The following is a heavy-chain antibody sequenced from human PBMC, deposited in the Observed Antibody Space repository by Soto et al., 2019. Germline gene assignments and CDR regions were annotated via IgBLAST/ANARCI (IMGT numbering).Heavy chain of an antibody. CDR1: GGSISSGGYY. CDR3: ARAWDDYSNWFDP. CDR2: IYYSGST. V-gene: IGHV4-31*03. J-gene: IGHJ5*02. D-gene: IGHD4-4*01. Sequence: SETLSLTCTVSGGSISSGGYYWSWIRQHPGKGLEWIGYIYYSGSTYYNPSLKSRVTISVDTSKNQFSLKLSSVTAADTAVYYCARAWDDYSNWFDPWGQGTMVTVYS.